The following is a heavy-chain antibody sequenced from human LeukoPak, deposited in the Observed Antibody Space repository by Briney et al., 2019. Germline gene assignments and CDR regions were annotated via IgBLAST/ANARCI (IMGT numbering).Heavy chain of an antibody. CDR3: ARRYCSGGSCYLRPKGNWFDP. D-gene: IGHD2-15*01. CDR1: GGSFSGYY. V-gene: IGHV4-34*01. J-gene: IGHJ5*02. CDR2: INHSGST. Sequence: SETLSLTCAVYGGSFSGYYWSWIRQPPGKGLEWIGEINHSGSTNYNPSLKSRVTISVDTSKNQFSLKLSSVTAADTAVYYCARRYCSGGSCYLRPKGNWFDPWGQGTLVTVSS.